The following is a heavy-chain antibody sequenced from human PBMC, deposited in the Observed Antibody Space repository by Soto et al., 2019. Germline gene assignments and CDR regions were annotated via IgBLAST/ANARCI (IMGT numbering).Heavy chain of an antibody. CDR2: IIPIIGTA. D-gene: IGHD5-12*01. CDR3: ARGGVDVVATSAFDY. J-gene: IGHJ4*02. V-gene: IGHV1-69*01. Sequence: QVQLVQSGAEVKKPGSSVKVSCKASGGTFNNYAISWVRQAPGQGLEWMGGIIPIIGTADYAHKFQGRLAISADESTGTTVMELSSLRSEDTALYYCARGGVDVVATSAFDYWGQRTLVTVSS. CDR1: GGTFNNYA.